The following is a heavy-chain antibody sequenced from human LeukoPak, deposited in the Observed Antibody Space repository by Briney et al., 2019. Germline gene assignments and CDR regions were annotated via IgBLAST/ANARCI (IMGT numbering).Heavy chain of an antibody. V-gene: IGHV4-59*01. J-gene: IGHJ3*02. Sequence: SETLSLTCTVSGGSISSYYWSWIRQPPGKGLEWIGYIYYSGSTNYNPSLKSRVTISVDTSKNQFSLKLSSVTAADTAVYYCARIYDSGGHDAFDIWGQGTMVTVSS. CDR1: GGSISSYY. CDR3: ARIYDSGGHDAFDI. CDR2: IYYSGST. D-gene: IGHD3-22*01.